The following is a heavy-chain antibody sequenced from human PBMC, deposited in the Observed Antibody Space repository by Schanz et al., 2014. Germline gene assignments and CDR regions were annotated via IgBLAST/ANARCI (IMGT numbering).Heavy chain of an antibody. CDR3: AKSYDTSGYSGFDY. CDR1: GFTFSAYG. Sequence: QVQLVESGGGVVQPGRSLRLSCAASGFTFSAYGMHWVRQAPGKGLEWVAVISYDGSHKDYADSVKGRFTISRDNSKNTLYLQMNSLRTEDTALYFCAKSYDTSGYSGFDYWGQGTLVTVSS. J-gene: IGHJ4*02. D-gene: IGHD3-22*01. CDR2: ISYDGSHK. V-gene: IGHV3-30*19.